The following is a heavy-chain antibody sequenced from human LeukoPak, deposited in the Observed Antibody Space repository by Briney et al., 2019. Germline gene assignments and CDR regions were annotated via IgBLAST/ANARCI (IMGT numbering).Heavy chain of an antibody. D-gene: IGHD6-13*01. J-gene: IGHJ4*02. CDR1: GFTFSSYE. CDR2: ISSSGSTI. Sequence: GGSLRLSCAASGFTFSSYEMNWVRQAPGKGLEWVSYISSSGSTIYYADSVKGRFTISRDNAKNSLYLQMNSLRAEDTAVYYCAKAQIKDSTWSYFDYWGQGTLVTVSS. V-gene: IGHV3-48*03. CDR3: AKAQIKDSTWSYFDY.